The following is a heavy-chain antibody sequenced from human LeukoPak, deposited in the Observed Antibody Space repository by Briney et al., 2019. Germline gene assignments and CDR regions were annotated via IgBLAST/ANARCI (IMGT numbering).Heavy chain of an antibody. V-gene: IGHV1-2*02. D-gene: IGHD6-19*01. J-gene: IGHJ4*02. CDR1: GYSFTGYY. Sequence: ASVKVSCKASGYSFTGYYIHWVRQAPGQGLGWMGWVNPNSGGTNYAQKFQGRVTMTRDTSISTAYMELSRLRSDDTAVYYRATPLGSGWYGGFDNWGQGTLVTVSS. CDR2: VNPNSGGT. CDR3: ATPLGSGWYGGFDN.